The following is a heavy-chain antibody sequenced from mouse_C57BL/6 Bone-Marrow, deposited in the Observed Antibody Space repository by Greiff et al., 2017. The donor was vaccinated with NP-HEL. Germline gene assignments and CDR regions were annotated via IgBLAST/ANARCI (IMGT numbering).Heavy chain of an antibody. Sequence: VQLQQSGAELVRPGASVKLSCKASGYTFTDYYINWVKQRPGQGLEWIARIYPGSGNTYYNEKFKGKATLTAEKSSSTAYMQLSSLTSEDSAVYFCARDSFITTVVAPYYAMDYWGQGTSVTVSS. CDR1: GYTFTDYY. CDR3: ARDSFITTVVAPYYAMDY. CDR2: IYPGSGNT. J-gene: IGHJ4*01. V-gene: IGHV1-76*01. D-gene: IGHD1-1*01.